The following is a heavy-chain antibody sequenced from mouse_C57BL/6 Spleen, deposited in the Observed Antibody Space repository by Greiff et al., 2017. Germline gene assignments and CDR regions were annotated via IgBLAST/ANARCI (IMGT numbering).Heavy chain of an antibody. D-gene: IGHD1-1*01. CDR1: GYTFTDYN. Sequence: EVQLQESGPELVKPGASVKIPCKASGYTFTDYNMDWVKQSHGKSLEWIGDINPNNGGTIYNQKFKGKATLTVDKSSSTAYMELRSLTSEDTAVYYCASQTGYYYGSSYWYFDVWGTGTTVTVSS. V-gene: IGHV1-18*01. J-gene: IGHJ1*03. CDR2: INPNNGGT. CDR3: ASQTGYYYGSSYWYFDV.